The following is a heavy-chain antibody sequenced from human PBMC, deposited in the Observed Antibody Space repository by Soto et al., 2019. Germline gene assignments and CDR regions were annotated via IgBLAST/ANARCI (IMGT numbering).Heavy chain of an antibody. V-gene: IGHV3-74*01. D-gene: IGHD6-13*01. J-gene: IGHJ5*02. CDR2: IDSDGRST. Sequence: EVQLVESGGGLVQPGGSLTLSCAVSGFTLRSYWMHWVRQAPGKGLEWVARIDSDGRSTNYSDSVKGRFTISRDNAKNTVFLHMNSLRAEDMAVYYCARAVVGYQQLVRGSDRFDPWGQGTLVTVSS. CDR3: ARAVVGYQQLVRGSDRFDP. CDR1: GFTLRSYW.